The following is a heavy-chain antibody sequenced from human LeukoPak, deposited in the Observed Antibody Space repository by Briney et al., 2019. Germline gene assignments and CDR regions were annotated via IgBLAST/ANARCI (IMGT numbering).Heavy chain of an antibody. D-gene: IGHD5-12*01. CDR2: ISHDGFNK. Sequence: GRSLRLSCAASGFTFSSYGMHWVHQAPGKGLEWVAVISHDGFNKYHADSVKGRFSISRDNSQNTLYLQMNSLRADDTALYYCAKDRYRVSGYDYPSDSWGQGTLVTVSS. CDR3: AKDRYRVSGYDYPSDS. J-gene: IGHJ5*01. V-gene: IGHV3-30*18. CDR1: GFTFSSYG.